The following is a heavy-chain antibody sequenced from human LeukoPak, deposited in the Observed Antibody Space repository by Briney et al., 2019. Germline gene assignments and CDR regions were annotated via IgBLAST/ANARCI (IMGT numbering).Heavy chain of an antibody. Sequence: PSETLSLTCTVSGGXIGSFYCTWIRQPPGKGLEWIGYIYYSGSTNYNPSLKSRVTISVDTSKNQFSLKLRSVTAADTAVYYCARAVNWFELWGQGTLVTVSS. CDR2: IYYSGST. J-gene: IGHJ5*02. V-gene: IGHV4-59*01. CDR3: ARAVNWFEL. CDR1: GGXIGSFY.